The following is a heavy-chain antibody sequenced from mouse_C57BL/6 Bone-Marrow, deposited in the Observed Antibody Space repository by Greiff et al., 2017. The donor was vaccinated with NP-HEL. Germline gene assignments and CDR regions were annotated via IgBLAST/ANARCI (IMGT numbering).Heavy chain of an antibody. Sequence: QVQLQQSGAELVMPGASVKLSCKASGYTFTSYWMHWVKQRPGQGLEWIGEIDPSDSYTNYNQKFKGKSTLTVDKSSSTVYMQLSSLTSEDSAVYYCASYDGYYAEYAYWGQGALVTVSA. J-gene: IGHJ3*01. V-gene: IGHV1-69*01. CDR1: GYTFTSYW. CDR2: IDPSDSYT. CDR3: ASYDGYYAEYAY. D-gene: IGHD2-3*01.